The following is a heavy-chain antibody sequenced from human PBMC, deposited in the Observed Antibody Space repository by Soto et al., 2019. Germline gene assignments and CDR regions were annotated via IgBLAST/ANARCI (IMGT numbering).Heavy chain of an antibody. CDR2: INPSGGST. J-gene: IGHJ3*02. CDR1: GYTFTSYY. CDR3: AKTPQGPAPDAFDI. V-gene: IGHV1-46*01. Sequence: ASVKDSCKTSGYTFTSYYMHWVRQAPGQGLEWMGIINPSGGSTSYAQKFQGRVTMTRDTSTSTVYMELSSLRSEDTAVYYCAKTPQGPAPDAFDIWGQGTMVTVSS.